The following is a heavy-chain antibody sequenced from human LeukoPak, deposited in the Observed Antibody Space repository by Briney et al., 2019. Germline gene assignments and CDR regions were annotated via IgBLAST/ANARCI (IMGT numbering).Heavy chain of an antibody. CDR2: ISSSGSIT. CDR1: GFTFSDYH. Sequence: GGSLRLSCAASGFTFSDYHMNWIRQAPGKGLEWISYISSSGSITYYADSVKGRFTISRDNSKNTLYLQMNSLRAEDTAVYYCARGVTGYSSSGDAFDIWGQGTMVTVSS. V-gene: IGHV3-11*01. D-gene: IGHD1-14*01. CDR3: ARGVTGYSSSGDAFDI. J-gene: IGHJ3*02.